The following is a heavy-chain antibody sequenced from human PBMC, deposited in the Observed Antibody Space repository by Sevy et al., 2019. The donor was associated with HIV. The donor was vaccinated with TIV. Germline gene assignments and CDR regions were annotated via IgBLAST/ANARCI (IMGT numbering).Heavy chain of an antibody. CDR1: GFKYEDYA. D-gene: IGHD3-10*01. CDR3: AKDMGIGGFAXSYYYGXDV. V-gene: IGHV3-9*01. Sequence: GGSLRLSCVGSGFKYEDYAMHWVRQVPGKGLEWVSGISWNSGNIGYADSVKGRFTISRDNAKKSLDLQMNSLRVEDXALYYCAKDMGIGGFAXSYYYGXDVWGXXTMVTVSS. CDR2: ISWNSGNI. J-gene: IGHJ6*04.